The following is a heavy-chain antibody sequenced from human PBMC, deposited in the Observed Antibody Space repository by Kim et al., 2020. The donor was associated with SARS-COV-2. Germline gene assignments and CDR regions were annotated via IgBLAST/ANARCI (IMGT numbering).Heavy chain of an antibody. J-gene: IGHJ4*02. V-gene: IGHV1-24*01. D-gene: IGHD6-6*01. CDR3: ATALYSSSSHFDY. Sequence: YAQKFQGRVTMTEDTSTDTAYMELSSLRSEDTAVYYCATALYSSSSHFDYWGQGTLVTVSS.